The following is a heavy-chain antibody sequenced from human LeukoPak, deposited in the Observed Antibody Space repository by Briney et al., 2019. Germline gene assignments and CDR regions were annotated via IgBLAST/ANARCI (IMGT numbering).Heavy chain of an antibody. CDR1: GFTFSSYA. V-gene: IGHV3-30-3*01. CDR2: ISYDGSNK. CDR3: ARSGSPLPVEFDY. D-gene: IGHD1-26*01. Sequence: GRSQRLSCAASGFTFSSYAMHWVRQAPGKGLEWVAVISYDGSNKYYADSVKGRFTISRDNSKNTLYLQMNSLRAEDTAVYYCARSGSPLPVEFDYWGQGTLVTVSS. J-gene: IGHJ4*02.